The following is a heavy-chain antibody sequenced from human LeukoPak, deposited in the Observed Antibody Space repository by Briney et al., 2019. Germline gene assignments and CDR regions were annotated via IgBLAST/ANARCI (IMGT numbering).Heavy chain of an antibody. J-gene: IGHJ4*02. CDR2: IYTSGST. V-gene: IGHV4-61*02. CDR3: ARHPRVAATRGNFDY. D-gene: IGHD2-15*01. CDR1: GGSISSGSYY. Sequence: PSQTLSLTCTVSGGSISSGSYYWSWIRQPAGKGLEWIGRIYTSGSTNYNPSLKSRVTISVDTSKNQFSLKLSSVTAADTAVYYCARHPRVAATRGNFDYWGQGTLVTVSS.